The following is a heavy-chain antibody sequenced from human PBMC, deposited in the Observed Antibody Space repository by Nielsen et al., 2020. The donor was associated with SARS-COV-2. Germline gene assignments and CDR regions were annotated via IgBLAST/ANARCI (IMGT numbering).Heavy chain of an antibody. D-gene: IGHD3-10*01. CDR2: ISSSATTI. Sequence: GGSLGLSCAASGFIFSDYYMGWIRQAPGQGLEWVSVISSSATTIYYADSVRGRFTISRDNAKNSLYLQMDSLRADDTALYYCARDPYYGSGTFRFYGMDLWGQGTKVTVSS. J-gene: IGHJ6*02. V-gene: IGHV3-11*04. CDR3: ARDPYYGSGTFRFYGMDL. CDR1: GFIFSDYY.